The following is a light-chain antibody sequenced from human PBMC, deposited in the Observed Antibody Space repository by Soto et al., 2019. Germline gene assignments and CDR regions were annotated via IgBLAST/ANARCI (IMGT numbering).Light chain of an antibody. CDR2: GAS. V-gene: IGKV3-15*01. CDR1: QSVSRN. J-gene: IGKJ1*01. Sequence: IVITQSPATLSVSPGERATLSCRASQSVSRNLAWYQQTPGQAPSLLIYGASTRANGIPARFSVSGSGTEFTLTLSTLQSEDFATYACQPYNKWPPWTFCQGTKVDIK. CDR3: QPYNKWPPWT.